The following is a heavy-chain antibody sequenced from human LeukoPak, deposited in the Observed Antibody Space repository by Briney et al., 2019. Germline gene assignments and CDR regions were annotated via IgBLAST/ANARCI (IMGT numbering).Heavy chain of an antibody. CDR3: AKQSVDGRYTFDY. D-gene: IGHD3-16*02. Sequence: NHGESLKISCKGSGYSFTSYWIGWVRQMPGKGLEWMGIINPRDSDTKYSPSFQGQVSISADKSITTAYLQWSRLKASDTAIYYCAKQSVDGRYTFDYWGQGTLVTVSS. CDR2: INPRDSDT. J-gene: IGHJ4*02. CDR1: GYSFTSYW. V-gene: IGHV5-51*01.